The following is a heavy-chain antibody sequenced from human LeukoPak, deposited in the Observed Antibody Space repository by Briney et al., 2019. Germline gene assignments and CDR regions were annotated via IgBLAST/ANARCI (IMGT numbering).Heavy chain of an antibody. V-gene: IGHV3-33*03. Sequence: GGSLRLSCAASGFTFSSYGMHWVRQAPGKGLEWVAVIWSDGSNKYYTDSLKGRFTISRDNAKNTLYLQMNSLRAEDTAVYYCANGYSSTYYNALDIRGQGTMVTVSS. J-gene: IGHJ3*02. D-gene: IGHD6-13*01. CDR1: GFTFSSYG. CDR3: ANGYSSTYYNALDI. CDR2: IWSDGSNK.